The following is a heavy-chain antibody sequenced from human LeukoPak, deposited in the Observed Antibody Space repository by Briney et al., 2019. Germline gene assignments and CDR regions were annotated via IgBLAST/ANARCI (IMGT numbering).Heavy chain of an antibody. D-gene: IGHD1-26*01. V-gene: IGHV4-59*11. J-gene: IGHJ5*02. Sequence: PSETLSLTCTVSGGPINDHLRTWIRQAPGKGLEWIGYIHNRGSTQYNPSLQSRVTISVDTSKNQFSLRVNSVTAADTAVYYCARDGGEVGRSTWFDPWGQGTLVTVSS. CDR3: ARDGGEVGRSTWFDP. CDR2: IHNRGST. CDR1: GGPINDHL.